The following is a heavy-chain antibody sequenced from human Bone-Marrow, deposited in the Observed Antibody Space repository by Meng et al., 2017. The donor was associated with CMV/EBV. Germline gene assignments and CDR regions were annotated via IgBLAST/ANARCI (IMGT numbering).Heavy chain of an antibody. V-gene: IGHV3-48*03. Sequence: LSLTCAASGFTFDDYDMNWVRQPPGKGLEWISYIRNSSDITYYADSVKGRFTISRDNAKNSLYLQMSNLRAEDTAIYYCTVGPYDYWGQGSLVTVSS. D-gene: IGHD4-23*01. J-gene: IGHJ4*02. CDR3: TVGPYDY. CDR1: GFTFDDYD. CDR2: IRNSSDIT.